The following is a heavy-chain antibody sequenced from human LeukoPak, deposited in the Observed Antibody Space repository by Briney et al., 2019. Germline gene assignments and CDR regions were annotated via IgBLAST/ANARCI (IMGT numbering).Heavy chain of an antibody. CDR2: ISGSGGST. CDR3: AIVGGYSYGPNDY. D-gene: IGHD5-18*01. CDR1: GFTFSSYA. J-gene: IGHJ4*02. V-gene: IGHV3-23*01. Sequence: PGGSLRLSCAASGFTFSSYAMSWVRQAPGKGLEWVSAISGSGGSTYYADSVKGRFTISRDNSKNTLYLQMNSLRAEDTAVYYCAIVGGYSYGPNDYWGQGTLVTVSS.